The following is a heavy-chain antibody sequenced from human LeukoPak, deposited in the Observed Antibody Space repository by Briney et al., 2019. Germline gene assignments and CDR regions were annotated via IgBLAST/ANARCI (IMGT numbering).Heavy chain of an antibody. Sequence: GASVKVSCKGSGYTFTNFAINWVRQAPGQRLEWMGWINTNTGNPTYAQGFTERFVFSLDTSVSTAYLQISSLKTEDTAVYYCARAYCSGGACHKSIGNYWGQGTLVTVSS. CDR3: ARAYCSGGACHKSIGNY. D-gene: IGHD2-15*01. V-gene: IGHV7-4-1*02. CDR1: GYTFTNFA. CDR2: INTNTGNP. J-gene: IGHJ4*02.